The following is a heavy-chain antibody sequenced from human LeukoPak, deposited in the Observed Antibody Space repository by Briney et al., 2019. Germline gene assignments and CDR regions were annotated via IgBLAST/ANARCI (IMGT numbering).Heavy chain of an antibody. Sequence: SYTLSLTCTVTVGSISSYYWSWIRQPAGKGLEWIGRIYTSGSTNYNPSLKNRVTISVDTSKNQFSLQLSSVTAADTAVYYCARVKTVTPFDYWGQGTLVTVSS. CDR2: IYTSGST. CDR3: ARVKTVTPFDY. V-gene: IGHV4-4*07. CDR1: VGSISSYY. D-gene: IGHD4-17*01. J-gene: IGHJ4*02.